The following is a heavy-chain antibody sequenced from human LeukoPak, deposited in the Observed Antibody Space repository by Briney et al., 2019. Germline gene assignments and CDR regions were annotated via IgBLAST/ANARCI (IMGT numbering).Heavy chain of an antibody. D-gene: IGHD3-10*01. V-gene: IGHV3-21*01. CDR2: ISSANYI. J-gene: IGHJ4*02. CDR3: ARDSGSGSN. Sequence: GGSLRLSWAASGFMFSSYAINWFRQAPGKGLEWVSCISSANYIFYADSVKGRFTISRDNSKNSVYLQMNSLRAGDTAVYYCARDSGSGSNWGQGTLVTVSS. CDR1: GFMFSSYA.